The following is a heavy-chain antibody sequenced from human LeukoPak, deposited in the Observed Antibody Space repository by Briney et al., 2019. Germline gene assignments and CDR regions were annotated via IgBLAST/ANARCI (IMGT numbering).Heavy chain of an antibody. CDR2: IIPILGIT. V-gene: IGHV1-69*02. CDR3: ARGTGYSSSWFLN. J-gene: IGHJ1*01. Sequence: ASVKVSCKASGDTFSSYSFSWVRQAPGQGLEWMGRIIPILGITNFAQKFQGRVTITADKSARTAFMELSSLRSADTAVYYCARGTGYSSSWFLNWGQGTLVTVSS. CDR1: GDTFSSYS. D-gene: IGHD6-13*01.